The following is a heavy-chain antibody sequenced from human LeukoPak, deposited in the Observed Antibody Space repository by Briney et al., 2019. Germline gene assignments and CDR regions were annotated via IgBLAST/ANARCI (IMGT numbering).Heavy chain of an antibody. CDR2: IYTSGST. D-gene: IGHD5-18*01. V-gene: IGHV4-61*02. CDR1: GGSISSGSYY. Sequence: PSQTLSLTCTVSGGSISSGSYYWSWIRQPAGKGLEWIGRIYTSGSTNYNPSLKSRVTISVDTSKNQFSLKLSSVTAADTAVYYCASLGSGYLTDYWGQGTLVTVSS. CDR3: ASLGSGYLTDY. J-gene: IGHJ4*02.